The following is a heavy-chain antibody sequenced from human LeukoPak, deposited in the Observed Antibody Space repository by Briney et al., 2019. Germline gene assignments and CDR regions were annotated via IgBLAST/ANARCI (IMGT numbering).Heavy chain of an antibody. CDR1: EFTFSSNA. D-gene: IGHD2-2*01. CDR2: ISYDGSNK. J-gene: IGHJ3*01. Sequence: PGGSLRLSCAASEFTFSSNAMHCVRQAPGKGLEWVTIISYDGSNKYYADSVKGRFTISRDNAKNSLYLKMNSLRAEDTAVYYCARETIGLDAIRDDAFCFWRGEPMVTVSS. CDR3: ARETIGLDAIRDDAFCF. V-gene: IGHV3-30*04.